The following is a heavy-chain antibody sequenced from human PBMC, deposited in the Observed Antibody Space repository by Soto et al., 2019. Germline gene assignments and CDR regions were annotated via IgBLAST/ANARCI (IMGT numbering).Heavy chain of an antibody. J-gene: IGHJ4*02. D-gene: IGHD3-22*01. Sequence: ASVKVSCKASGYTFTGYYMHWVRQAPGQGLEWMGWINPNSGGTNYAQKFQGWVTMTRDTSISTAYMELSRLRSDDTAVYYCARGLAYYYDSSGYYRGFDYRGQGTLVTVSS. CDR1: GYTFTGYY. V-gene: IGHV1-2*04. CDR3: ARGLAYYYDSSGYYRGFDY. CDR2: INPNSGGT.